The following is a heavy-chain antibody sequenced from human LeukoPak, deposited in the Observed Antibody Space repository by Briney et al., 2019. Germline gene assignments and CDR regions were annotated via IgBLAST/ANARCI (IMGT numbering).Heavy chain of an antibody. D-gene: IGHD2-15*01. CDR1: GFTFSSYG. CDR3: AKVASAGRYCSGGSCYENWFDP. Sequence: GGSLRLSCAASGFTFSSYGMHWVRQAPGKGLEWVAFIRYDGSNKYYADSVKGRFTISRDNSKNTLYLQMNSLRPEDTAVYYCAKVASAGRYCSGGSCYENWFDPWGQGTLVTVSS. V-gene: IGHV3-30*02. CDR2: IRYDGSNK. J-gene: IGHJ5*02.